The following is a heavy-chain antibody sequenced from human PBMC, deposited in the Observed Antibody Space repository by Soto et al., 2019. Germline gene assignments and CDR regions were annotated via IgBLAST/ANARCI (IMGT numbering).Heavy chain of an antibody. CDR2: IYSGGST. V-gene: IGHV3-53*04. CDR1: GGSISSYY. Sequence: PSETLSLTCTVSGGSISSYYLSWIRQPPGKGLEWVSVIYSGGSTYYADSVKGRFTISRHNSKNTLYLQMNSLRAEDTAVYYCARDRRMSYYYYMDVWGKGTTVTVSS. CDR3: ARDRRMSYYYYMDV. D-gene: IGHD2-15*01. J-gene: IGHJ6*03.